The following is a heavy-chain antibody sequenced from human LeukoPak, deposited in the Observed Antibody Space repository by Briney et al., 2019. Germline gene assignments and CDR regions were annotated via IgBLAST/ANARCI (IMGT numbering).Heavy chain of an antibody. CDR1: GFAFSQFP. D-gene: IGHD4/OR15-4a*01. V-gene: IGHV3-30*14. Sequence: GGSLRLSCVASGFAFSQFPVHWVRQAPGKRLEWVAFISHDGGNKKYGDSVKGRFTISRDNSKNTLYLQMNSLRAEDTAVYYCARRAGAYSHPYDYWGQGTLVTVSS. CDR3: ARRAGAYSHPYDY. CDR2: ISHDGGNK. J-gene: IGHJ4*02.